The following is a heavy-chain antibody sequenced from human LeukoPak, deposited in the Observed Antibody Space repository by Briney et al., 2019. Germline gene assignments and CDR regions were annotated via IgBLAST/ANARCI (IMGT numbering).Heavy chain of an antibody. CDR2: IYWDDDK. V-gene: IGHV2-5*02. D-gene: IGHD3-16*02. CDR3: AHRLISKYYDYVWGSYRPPPDAFDI. Sequence: ASGPTLVNPTQTLTLTCTFSGFSLSTSGVGVGWIRQPPGKALEWLALIYWDDDKRDSPSLKSRLTITKDTSKNQVVLTMTNMDPVDTATYYCAHRLISKYYDYVWGSYRPPPDAFDIWGQGTMVTVSS. J-gene: IGHJ3*02. CDR1: GFSLSTSGVG.